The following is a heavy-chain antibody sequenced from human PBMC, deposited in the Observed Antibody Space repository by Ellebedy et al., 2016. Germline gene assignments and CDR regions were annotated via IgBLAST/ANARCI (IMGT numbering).Heavy chain of an antibody. D-gene: IGHD6-19*01. V-gene: IGHV4-59*02. CDR3: AKWNAGWYGFDV. CDR1: GGSVSSDY. CDR2: VFHTGAT. J-gene: IGHJ3*01. Sequence: SETLSLTCNVFGGSVSSDYWNWIRRPPGKGLEWIGFVFHTGATLYNPSLKSRVTMSVDTSKSQFSLRLTSVTAADTAVYYCAKWNAGWYGFDVWGQGTMVTVSS.